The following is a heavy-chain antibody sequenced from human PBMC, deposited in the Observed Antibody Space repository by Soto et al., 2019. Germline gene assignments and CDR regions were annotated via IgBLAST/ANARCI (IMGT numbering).Heavy chain of an antibody. V-gene: IGHV4-34*01. CDR1: GGSFSGYY. CDR2: INHSGST. J-gene: IGHJ4*02. D-gene: IGHD3-22*01. Sequence: SETLSLTCAVYGGSFSGYYWSWIRQPPGKGLEWIGEINHSGSTNYNPSLKSRVTISVDTSKNQFSLKLSSVTAADTAVYYCARGRAWYYDSSGYYPIFDYWGQGTLVTVSS. CDR3: ARGRAWYYDSSGYYPIFDY.